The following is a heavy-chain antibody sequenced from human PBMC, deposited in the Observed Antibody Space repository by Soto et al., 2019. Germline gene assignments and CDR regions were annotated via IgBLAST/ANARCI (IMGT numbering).Heavy chain of an antibody. CDR3: AKENSHYYDSSGYYPHYFDY. V-gene: IGHV3-30*18. CDR2: ISYDGSNK. Sequence: PGGSLRLSCAASGFTFSSYGMHWVRQAPGKGLEWVAVISYDGSNKYYADSVKGRFTISRDNSKNTLCLQMNSLRAEDTAVYYCAKENSHYYDSSGYYPHYFDYWGQGTLVTVSS. CDR1: GFTFSSYG. J-gene: IGHJ4*02. D-gene: IGHD3-22*01.